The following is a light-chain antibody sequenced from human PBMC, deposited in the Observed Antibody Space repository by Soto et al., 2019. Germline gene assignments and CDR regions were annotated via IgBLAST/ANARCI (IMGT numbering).Light chain of an antibody. Sequence: EIVLTQSPGTLSLTPGERATLSCRASQSVSSSYLAWYQLKPGQAPRLLIYGASSRAIGIPDRFSGSGSGTDFTLTISRLDPEDFAVYFCQQYGSSPRTFGQGTKV. CDR2: GAS. CDR3: QQYGSSPRT. CDR1: QSVSSSY. J-gene: IGKJ1*01. V-gene: IGKV3-20*01.